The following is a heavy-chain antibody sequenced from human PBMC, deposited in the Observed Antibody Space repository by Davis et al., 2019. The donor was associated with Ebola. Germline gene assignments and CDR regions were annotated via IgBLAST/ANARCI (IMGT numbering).Heavy chain of an antibody. CDR2: IWYDGSHK. Sequence: GESLKISCAASGFTFSNYGMHWARQAPGKGLEWVAVIWYDGSHKYYADSVKGRFTISRDNSKNTLYLQMNSLRADDTAVHYCAGQPYGSDRYPWDWGQGTLVTVSS. CDR3: AGQPYGSDRYPWD. J-gene: IGHJ4*02. CDR1: GFTFSNYG. D-gene: IGHD3-10*01. V-gene: IGHV3-33*01.